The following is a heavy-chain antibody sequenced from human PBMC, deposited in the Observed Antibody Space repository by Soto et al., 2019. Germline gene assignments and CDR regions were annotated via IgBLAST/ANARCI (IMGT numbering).Heavy chain of an antibody. V-gene: IGHV1-46*03. CDR2: INPSGGST. CDR3: ASPNPITMVRGVIYYYYGMDV. CDR1: GYTFTSYY. D-gene: IGHD3-10*01. Sequence: DSVKVSCKASGYTFTSYYMHWVRQAPGQGLEWMGIINPSGGSTSYAQKFQGRVTMTRDTSTSTVYMELSSLRSEDTAVYYCASPNPITMVRGVIYYYYGMDVWGQGTAVTVSS. J-gene: IGHJ6*02.